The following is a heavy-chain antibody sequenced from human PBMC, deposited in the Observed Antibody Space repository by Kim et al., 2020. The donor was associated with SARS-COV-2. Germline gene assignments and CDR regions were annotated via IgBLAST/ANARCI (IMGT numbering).Heavy chain of an antibody. CDR1: GYTFTSYA. Sequence: ASVKVSCKASGYTFTSYAMHWVRQAPGQRLEWMGWINAGNGNTKYSQKFQGRVTITRDTSASTAYMELSSLRSEDTAVYYCARGDPKKLLWFGEFIIQNWFDPWGQGTLVTVSS. V-gene: IGHV1-3*01. D-gene: IGHD3-10*01. J-gene: IGHJ5*02. CDR2: INAGNGNT. CDR3: ARGDPKKLLWFGEFIIQNWFDP.